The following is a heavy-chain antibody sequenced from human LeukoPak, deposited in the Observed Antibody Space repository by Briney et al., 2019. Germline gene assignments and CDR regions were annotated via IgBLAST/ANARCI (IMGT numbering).Heavy chain of an antibody. CDR1: GGTFSSYA. D-gene: IGHD1-26*01. CDR3: ATISVGATPYYYYGMDV. V-gene: IGHV1-69*04. Sequence: GASVKVSCKASGGTFSSYAISWVRQAPGQGLEWMGRIIPILGIANYAQKFQGRVTITADKSTSTAYMELSSLRSEDTAVYYCATISVGATPYYYYGMDVWGQGTTVTVSS. J-gene: IGHJ6*02. CDR2: IIPILGIA.